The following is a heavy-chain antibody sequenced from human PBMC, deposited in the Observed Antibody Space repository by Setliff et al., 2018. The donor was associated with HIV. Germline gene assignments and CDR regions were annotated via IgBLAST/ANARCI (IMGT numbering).Heavy chain of an antibody. CDR1: GYSITSGDC. D-gene: IGHD1-26*01. CDR2: IYHSGIT. CDR3: ARQREWDLLPGYFDS. J-gene: IGHJ4*02. V-gene: IGHV4-38-2*01. Sequence: SETLSLTCGVSGYSITSGDCWGWIRQPPGKGLEWIGSIYHSGITYYNPSLNSRVNISMGTSKNQFSLKLSSVTAADTAVYYCARQREWDLLPGYFDSWGQGTLVTIS.